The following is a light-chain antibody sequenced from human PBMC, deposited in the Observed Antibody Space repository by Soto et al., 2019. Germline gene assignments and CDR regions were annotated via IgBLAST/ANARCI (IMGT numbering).Light chain of an antibody. CDR2: GTF. CDR1: QNVARPS. V-gene: IGKV3-20*01. Sequence: GVRQSAAAVSLSPGETATLSCRASQNVARPSLAWYQQIPGQAPRLLIYGTFNRATGIPGRFSGSGSGTDLTITISRLELEDFAVYFCLQYGASPRTFGQRTKV. CDR3: LQYGASPRT. J-gene: IGKJ1*01.